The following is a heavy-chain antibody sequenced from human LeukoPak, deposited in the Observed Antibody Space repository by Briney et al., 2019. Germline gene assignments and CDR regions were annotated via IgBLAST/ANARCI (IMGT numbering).Heavy chain of an antibody. CDR2: IYYSGST. CDR3: ARHVRKRGIAAAGSPGWFDP. D-gene: IGHD6-13*01. J-gene: IGHJ5*02. V-gene: IGHV4-39*01. CDR1: GGSISSSSYS. Sequence: SETLSLICTVSGGSISSSSYSWGWIRQPPGKGLEWIGSIYYSGSTYFNPSLKSRVTISVDTSKNQFSLKLNSVTAADTAVYYCARHVRKRGIAAAGSPGWFDPWGQGTLVTVSS.